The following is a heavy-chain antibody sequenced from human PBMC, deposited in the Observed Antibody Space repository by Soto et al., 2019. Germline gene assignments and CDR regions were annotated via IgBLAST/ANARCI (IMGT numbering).Heavy chain of an antibody. CDR2: IYHSGST. CDR3: ASATTDTAMAPGY. J-gene: IGHJ4*02. D-gene: IGHD5-18*01. CDR1: GGSISSGGYS. Sequence: SSETLSLTCAVSGGSISSGGYSWSWIRQPPGKGLEWIGYIYHSGSTYYNPSLKSRVTISVDRSKNRFSLKLSSVTAADTAVYYCASATTDTAMAPGYWGQGTLVTVSS. V-gene: IGHV4-30-2*01.